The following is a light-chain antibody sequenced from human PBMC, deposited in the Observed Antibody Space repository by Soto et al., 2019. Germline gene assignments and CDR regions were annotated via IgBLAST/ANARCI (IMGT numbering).Light chain of an antibody. Sequence: QSALTQPASVSGSPGQSITISCTGTSSDVGGYNDVSWYQQHPGKAPKLMIYDVRNRPSGVSNRFSGSKSGNAASLTISGLQAEDEADYYCSSYTSRSTWVFGGGTKLTVL. CDR1: SSDVGGYND. CDR3: SSYTSRSTWV. V-gene: IGLV2-14*01. CDR2: DVR. J-gene: IGLJ3*02.